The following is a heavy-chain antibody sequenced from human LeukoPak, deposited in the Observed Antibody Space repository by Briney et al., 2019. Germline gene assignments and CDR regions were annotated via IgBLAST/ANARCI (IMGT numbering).Heavy chain of an antibody. J-gene: IGHJ4*02. CDR1: GYSISSGYY. CDR2: VYHSGTT. D-gene: IGHD3-10*01. Sequence: SETLSLTCAVSGYSISSGYYCGWIRQPPGKGLEWIGNVYHSGTTYYNPSLRSRVTLSVDTSKNQFSLTLPSVTAADTAMYYCARLNYYGSGIAEYWGQGTLVTVSS. V-gene: IGHV4-38-2*01. CDR3: ARLNYYGSGIAEY.